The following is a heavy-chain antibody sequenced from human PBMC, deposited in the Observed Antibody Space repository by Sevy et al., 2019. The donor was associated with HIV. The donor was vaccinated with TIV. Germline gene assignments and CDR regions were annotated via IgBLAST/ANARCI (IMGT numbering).Heavy chain of an antibody. CDR1: GFTFSSYS. Sequence: GGSLRLSCAASGFTFSSYSMNWVRQAPGKGLEWVSSISSSSSYIYYEDSVKGRFTISRDNAKNSLYLQMNSLRAEDTAVYYCARDRYSSSWRTNYNWFDPWGQGTLVTVSS. CDR2: ISSSSSYI. V-gene: IGHV3-21*01. CDR3: ARDRYSSSWRTNYNWFDP. D-gene: IGHD6-13*01. J-gene: IGHJ5*02.